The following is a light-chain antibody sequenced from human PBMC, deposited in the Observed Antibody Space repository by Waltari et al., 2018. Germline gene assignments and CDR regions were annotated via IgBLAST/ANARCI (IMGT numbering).Light chain of an antibody. CDR1: QTVGSY. Sequence: EIVLTQSPATLSLSPGERATLSCRASQTVGSYLAWYQQKPGQAPRLLIYDVSTRATGIPARFSGSGSGTDFTLTISRLEPEDFAVYYCQQRSSWPPRTFGQGTRLESK. V-gene: IGKV3-11*01. CDR3: QQRSSWPPRT. CDR2: DVS. J-gene: IGKJ5*01.